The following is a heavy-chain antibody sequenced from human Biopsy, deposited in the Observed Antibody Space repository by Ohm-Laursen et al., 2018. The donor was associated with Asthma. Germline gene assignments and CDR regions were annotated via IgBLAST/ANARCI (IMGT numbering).Heavy chain of an antibody. J-gene: IGHJ4*02. Sequence: SLRLSCAASGFTFGDYWMSLVRQVPGKGLEWVANIKHDGTEKNHVDSLKGRFTISRDNAKNSLYLQMNSLRAEDTAVYYCARDVDLRSVYWGQGTLVTVSS. CDR1: GFTFGDYW. V-gene: IGHV3-7*01. CDR2: IKHDGTEK. CDR3: ARDVDLRSVY. D-gene: IGHD2-15*01.